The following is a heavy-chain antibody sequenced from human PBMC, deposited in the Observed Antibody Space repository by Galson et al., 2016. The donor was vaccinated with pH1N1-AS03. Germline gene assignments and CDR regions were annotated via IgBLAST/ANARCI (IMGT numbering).Heavy chain of an antibody. CDR3: VMDTTTWMRFDY. CDR1: GGSISSRTYY. D-gene: IGHD1-1*01. V-gene: IGHV4-39*07. J-gene: IGHJ4*02. CDR2: TYHSGST. Sequence: ETLSLTCTVSGGSISSRTYYWGWVRQPPGKGLEWIGNTYHSGSTYYNPSLKSRVTISLDKSKNQFSLKLNSVTAADTAVYFCVMDTTTWMRFDYWGQGSLVIVSS.